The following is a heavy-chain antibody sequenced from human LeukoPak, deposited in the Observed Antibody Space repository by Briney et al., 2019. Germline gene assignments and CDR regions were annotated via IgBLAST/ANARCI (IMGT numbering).Heavy chain of an antibody. CDR1: GGSISSGDYY. J-gene: IGHJ4*02. CDR2: INHSGST. V-gene: IGHV4-39*07. Sequence: SETLSLTCTVSGGSISSGDYYWSWIRQPPGKGLEWIGEINHSGSTNYNPSLKSRVTISVDTSKNQFSLKLSSVTAADTAVYYCASQTSLTYYADYWGQGTLVTVSS. D-gene: IGHD3-10*01. CDR3: ASQTSLTYYADY.